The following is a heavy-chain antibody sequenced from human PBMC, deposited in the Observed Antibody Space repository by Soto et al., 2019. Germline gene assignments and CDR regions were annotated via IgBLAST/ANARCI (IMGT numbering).Heavy chain of an antibody. D-gene: IGHD2-15*01. J-gene: IGHJ6*02. CDR2: IIPVYGTP. CDR1: GGTFNKYA. Sequence: QVQLEQSGAEVKKPGSSLKVSCKATGGTFNKYAISWVRQAPGQGLEWMAGIIPVYGTPNYAQRFHDRVTIIADESTTTAYMEVNSLTSEDTAIYYCSIVTAYGMDVWGPGTTVIVSS. V-gene: IGHV1-69*01. CDR3: SIVTAYGMDV.